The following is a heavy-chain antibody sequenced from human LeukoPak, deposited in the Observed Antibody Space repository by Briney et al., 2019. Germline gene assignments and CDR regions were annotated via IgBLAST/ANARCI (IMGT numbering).Heavy chain of an antibody. CDR1: GVTFSDHY. Sequence: GGSLRLSCAASGVTFSDHYMSWVRQAPGTGLDWLSYIGPGSGHTNYAASVKGRFTISRDNAKNSLYLQMNSLRAEGTAVYYCARHPYCSSGSCYLDYFDFWGQGTLVTVSS. CDR2: IGPGSGHT. V-gene: IGHV3-11*06. CDR3: ARHPYCSSGSCYLDYFDF. D-gene: IGHD2-2*01. J-gene: IGHJ4*02.